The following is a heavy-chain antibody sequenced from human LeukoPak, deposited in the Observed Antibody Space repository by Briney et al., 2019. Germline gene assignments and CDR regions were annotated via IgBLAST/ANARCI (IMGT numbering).Heavy chain of an antibody. J-gene: IGHJ4*02. V-gene: IGHV3-53*01. CDR2: IFRDDTT. CDR3: ATAAYDSGSYIVNHDY. Sequence: PGGSLRLSCAASGFTVSTNYMSWVRQAPGKGLEWVSVIFRDDTTYYADSVKGRFTISRDNSKNTLFLRMNSLRAEDTAVYYCATAAYDSGSYIVNHDYWGQGTLVTVSS. CDR1: GFTVSTNY. D-gene: IGHD3-22*01.